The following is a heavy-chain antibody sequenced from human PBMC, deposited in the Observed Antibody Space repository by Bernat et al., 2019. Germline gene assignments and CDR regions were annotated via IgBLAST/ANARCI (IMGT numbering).Heavy chain of an antibody. V-gene: IGHV3-15*01. D-gene: IGHD2-21*01. CDR2: IKSKRDGATT. Sequence: EVRLVESGGGLVKPGGSLTLSCAASGFTFIDAWMSWVRRAPGKGLEWVARIKSKRDGATTEFAEPVKGRFTISRDESRNRVFLQMNSLKTEDTALYYCAADIPTPLAQIDFWGQGTVVTVSS. CDR3: AADIPTPLAQIDF. CDR1: GFTFIDAW. J-gene: IGHJ4*02.